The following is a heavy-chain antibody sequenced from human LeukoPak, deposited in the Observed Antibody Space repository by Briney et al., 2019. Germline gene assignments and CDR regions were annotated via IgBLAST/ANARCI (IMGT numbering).Heavy chain of an antibody. Sequence: GGSLRLSCGASGFTFSSYWMSWVRQAPGKGLEWVANINQDGSEKYYVDSVKGRFTISRDNAKNSLYLQMNSLRAADTAVYYCANEGAYTSSSPTGYWGQGTLVTVSS. D-gene: IGHD6-6*01. J-gene: IGHJ4*02. CDR3: ANEGAYTSSSPTGY. CDR1: GFTFSSYW. CDR2: INQDGSEK. V-gene: IGHV3-7*01.